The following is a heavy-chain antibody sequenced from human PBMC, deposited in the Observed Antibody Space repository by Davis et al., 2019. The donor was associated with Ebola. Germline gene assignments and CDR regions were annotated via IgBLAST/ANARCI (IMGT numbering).Heavy chain of an antibody. CDR1: GYTFTGYY. Sequence: ASVKVSCKASGYTFTGYYIHWVRQAPGQGLEWMGRIDPNSGATKFAQKFQGRVTMTTESSTSTAYMELRGLTYDDTAVYFCARARGRWDVGGYLLGHWGQGTLVTVSS. CDR3: ARARGRWDVGGYLLGH. CDR2: IDPNSGAT. V-gene: IGHV1-2*06. D-gene: IGHD1-26*01. J-gene: IGHJ4*02.